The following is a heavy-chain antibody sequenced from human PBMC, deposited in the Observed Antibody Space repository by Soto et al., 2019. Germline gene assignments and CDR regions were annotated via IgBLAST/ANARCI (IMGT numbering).Heavy chain of an antibody. CDR1: GGSFSDYH. CDR2: IKYSESS. Sequence: SETLSVTCDVDGGSFSDYHWSWIRQPPGKGLEWIGEIKYSESSNYNPSLKSRVTILVDTSRNQFSLKLSSVTAADTAVYYCARDGCLYGSFDYWGQGTLVTVSS. D-gene: IGHD3-10*01. CDR3: ARDGCLYGSFDY. V-gene: IGHV4-34*01. J-gene: IGHJ4*02.